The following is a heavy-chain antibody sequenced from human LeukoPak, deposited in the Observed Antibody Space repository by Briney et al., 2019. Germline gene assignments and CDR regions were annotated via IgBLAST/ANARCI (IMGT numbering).Heavy chain of an antibody. Sequence: PSETLSLTCAVYGGSFSGYYWSWIRQPPGKGLEWIGEINHGGSTNYNPSLKSRVTISVDTSKNQFSLKLSSVTAADTAVYYCARKSYFAWFDPWGQGTLVTVSS. CDR2: INHGGST. CDR1: GGSFSGYY. V-gene: IGHV4-34*01. CDR3: ARKSYFAWFDP. J-gene: IGHJ5*02. D-gene: IGHD1-26*01.